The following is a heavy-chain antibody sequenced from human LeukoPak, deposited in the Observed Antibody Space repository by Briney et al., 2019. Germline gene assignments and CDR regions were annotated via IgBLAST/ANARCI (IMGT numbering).Heavy chain of an antibody. J-gene: IGHJ4*02. D-gene: IGHD2-21*02. CDR2: IYSGGGT. Sequence: GGSLRLSRAASGLTLSSNYMTWVSQARGKGLEWVSVIYSGGGTYYADSVKGRFTISRDNSKNTLYLQMNSLGAEDTAVYYCARAVTVVTAIHDWGQGTLVTVSS. V-gene: IGHV3-53*01. CDR1: GLTLSSNY. CDR3: ARAVTVVTAIHD.